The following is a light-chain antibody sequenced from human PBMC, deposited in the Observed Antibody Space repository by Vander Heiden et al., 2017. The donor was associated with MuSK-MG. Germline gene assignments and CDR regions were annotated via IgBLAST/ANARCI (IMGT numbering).Light chain of an antibody. V-gene: IGKV3-11*01. CDR3: QQRSNWPPFT. J-gene: IGKJ3*01. CDR1: QSVSSY. CDR2: DAS. Sequence: EIVLTQSPATLSLSPGERATLSCRASQSVSSYLAWYQQKPGLAPRLLIYDASNRATGIPARFSGSGSGTDFTLTISSREPEDFAVYYCQQRSNWPPFTFGHGTKVDIK.